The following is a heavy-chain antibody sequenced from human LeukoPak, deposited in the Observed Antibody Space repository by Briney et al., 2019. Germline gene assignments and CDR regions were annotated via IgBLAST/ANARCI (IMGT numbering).Heavy chain of an antibody. Sequence: KPSETLSLTCTVSGGSISSSSYYWGWIRQPPGKGLEWIGSIYYRGSTYYNPSLKSRVTVSVDTSTNQFSLKLSSVTAADTAVYYCARRVYFYATSGYYYYFDYWGQGTLVTVSS. J-gene: IGHJ4*02. CDR3: ARRVYFYATSGYYYYFDY. V-gene: IGHV4-39*01. D-gene: IGHD3-22*01. CDR2: IYYRGST. CDR1: GGSISSSSYY.